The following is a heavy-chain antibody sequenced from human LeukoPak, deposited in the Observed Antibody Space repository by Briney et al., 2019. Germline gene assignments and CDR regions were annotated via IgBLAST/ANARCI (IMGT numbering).Heavy chain of an antibody. CDR1: GGSISSYY. D-gene: IGHD5-18*01. Sequence: PSETLSLTCTVSGGSISSYYWGWIRQPPGKGLEWIGSIYYSGSTYYNPSLKSRVTISVDTSKNQFSLKLSSVTAADTAVYYCARVGSYGYSYGMDVWGQGTTVTVSS. CDR3: ARVGSYGYSYGMDV. J-gene: IGHJ6*02. V-gene: IGHV4-39*07. CDR2: IYYSGST.